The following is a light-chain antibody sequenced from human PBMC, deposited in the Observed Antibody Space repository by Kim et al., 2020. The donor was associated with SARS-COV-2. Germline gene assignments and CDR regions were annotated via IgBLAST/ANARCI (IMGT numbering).Light chain of an antibody. J-gene: IGKJ2*01. CDR3: QQYSIRPPYT. V-gene: IGKV3-20*01. CDR2: SVS. Sequence: PGERATPSCRASQSVCSICLAWYQQKSGQAPRLLIYSVSTRATGIPDRVSGSGSGTDFTLTISRREPEDSAMYYCQQYSIRPPYTFGQGTKLEI. CDR1: QSVCSIC.